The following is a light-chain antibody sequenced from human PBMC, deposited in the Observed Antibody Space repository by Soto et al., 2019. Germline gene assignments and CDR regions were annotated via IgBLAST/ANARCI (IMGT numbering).Light chain of an antibody. CDR1: SSDIGGYNY. CDR2: DVS. V-gene: IGLV2-14*03. J-gene: IGLJ2*01. Sequence: QSVLTQPASVSGSPGQSITISCTGTSSDIGGYNYVSWYQQHPGRAPKLIIYDVSNRPSGVSYRFSGSKSANTASLTISGLQAEDEADYYCSSYTSSSTGVVFGGGTKLTVL. CDR3: SSYTSSSTGVV.